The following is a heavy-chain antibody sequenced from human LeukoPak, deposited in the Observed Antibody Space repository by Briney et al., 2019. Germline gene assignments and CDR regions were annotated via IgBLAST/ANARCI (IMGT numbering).Heavy chain of an antibody. V-gene: IGHV1-2*02. CDR1: GYTFTGYY. J-gene: IGHJ4*02. Sequence: GASVKVSCKASGYTFTGYYMHWVRPAPGQGLEWMGWINPNSGGTNYAQKFQGRVTMTRDTSISTAYMELSRLRSDDTAVYYCASGDSSGYYPFDYWGQGTLVTVSS. CDR2: INPNSGGT. D-gene: IGHD3-22*01. CDR3: ASGDSSGYYPFDY.